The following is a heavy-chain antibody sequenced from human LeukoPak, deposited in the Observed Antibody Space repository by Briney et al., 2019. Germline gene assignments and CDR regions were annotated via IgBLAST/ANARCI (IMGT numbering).Heavy chain of an antibody. CDR3: ARGPYYYDSSGYYLGHYFDY. V-gene: IGHV3-23*01. J-gene: IGHJ4*02. CDR1: GFSFSTYA. CDR2: IGGGGDTT. D-gene: IGHD3-22*01. Sequence: GGSLRPSCAASGFSFSTYAMIWVRQAPGKGLEWVSAIGGGGDTTYYADSVKGRFTISRDNAKNSLYLQMNSLRAEDTALYYCARGPYYYDSSGYYLGHYFDYWGQGTLVTVSS.